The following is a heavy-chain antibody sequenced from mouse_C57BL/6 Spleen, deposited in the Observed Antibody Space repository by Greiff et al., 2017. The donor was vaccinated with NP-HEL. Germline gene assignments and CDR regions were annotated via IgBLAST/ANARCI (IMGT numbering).Heavy chain of an antibody. V-gene: IGHV1-76*01. CDR2: IYPGSGNT. J-gene: IGHJ4*01. CDR3: ARSQTAQATPGYYAMDY. Sequence: QVTLKESGAELVRPGASVKLSCKASGYTFTDYYINWVKQRPGQGLEWIARIYPGSGNTYYNEKFKGKATLTAEKSSSTAYMQLSSLTSEDSAVYFCARSQTAQATPGYYAMDYWGQGTSVTVSS. CDR1: GYTFTDYY. D-gene: IGHD3-2*02.